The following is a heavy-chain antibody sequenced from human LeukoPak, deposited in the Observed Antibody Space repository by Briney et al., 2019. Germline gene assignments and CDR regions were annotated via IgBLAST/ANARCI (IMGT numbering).Heavy chain of an antibody. CDR1: GFTFSSYA. V-gene: IGHV3-30*01. CDR2: ISYDGSNK. D-gene: IGHD2-2*01. Sequence: QAGGSLRLSCAASGFTFSSYAMHWVRQAPGRGLEWVAVISYDGSNKYYADSVKGRFTISRDNSKNTLYLQMNSLRAEDTAVYYCARDKGIAKYQLLDWGQGTLVTVSS. J-gene: IGHJ4*02. CDR3: ARDKGIAKYQLLD.